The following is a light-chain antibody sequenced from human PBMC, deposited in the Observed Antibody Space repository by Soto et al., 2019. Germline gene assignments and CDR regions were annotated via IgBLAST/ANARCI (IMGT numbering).Light chain of an antibody. CDR2: AAS. CDR3: QQSYTAPIT. V-gene: IGKV1-39*01. CDR1: QSIKNY. J-gene: IGKJ1*01. Sequence: DIQMTQSPSSLSASVGARFTITCRASQSIKNYLNWYQQKPGKAPKLLIYAASSLQSGVPSRFSGSGSGTDFALTIIILQPGDFATYYCQQSYTAPITFGQGTKVEIK.